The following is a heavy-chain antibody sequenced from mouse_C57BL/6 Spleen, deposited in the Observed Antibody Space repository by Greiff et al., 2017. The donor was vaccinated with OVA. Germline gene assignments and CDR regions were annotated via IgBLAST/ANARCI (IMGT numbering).Heavy chain of an antibody. V-gene: IGHV5-4*01. D-gene: IGHD1-1*01. CDR3: ARRFSTTEYFDY. J-gene: IGHJ2*01. Sequence: EVQGVESGGGLVKPGGSLKLSCAASGFTFSSYAMPWVRQTPEKRLEWVATISAGGSYTYYPDNVKGRSTISRDNAKNNLYLQMLHLTSEDTAMYYCARRFSTTEYFDYWGQGTTLTVSS. CDR1: GFTFSSYA. CDR2: ISAGGSYT.